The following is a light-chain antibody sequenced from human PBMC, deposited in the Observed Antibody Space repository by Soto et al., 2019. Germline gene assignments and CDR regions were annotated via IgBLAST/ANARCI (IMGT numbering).Light chain of an antibody. CDR2: EVS. V-gene: IGLV2-14*01. Sequence: QSVLTQPASVSGSPGQSITISCTGTSSDIGGYNFVSWYQQHPGKAPKVLIYEVSNRPSGVSNRFSGSKSGNTASLTISGLQAEDEADYYCNSYTGTAARVFGTGTKVTVL. CDR3: NSYTGTAARV. CDR1: SSDIGGYNF. J-gene: IGLJ1*01.